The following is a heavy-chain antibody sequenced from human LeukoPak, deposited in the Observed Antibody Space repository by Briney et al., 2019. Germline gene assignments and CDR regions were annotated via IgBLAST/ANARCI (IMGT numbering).Heavy chain of an antibody. V-gene: IGHV1-2*02. CDR2: INPNSGGT. CDR3: ARGEGSAASSYYYGSGSYYTEPYYFDY. CDR1: GYTFTGYY. J-gene: IGHJ4*02. Sequence: GASVKVSCKASGYTFTGYYMHWVRQAPGQGLEWMGWINPNSGGTNYAQKFQGRVTMTRDTSISTAYMELGRLRSDDTAVYYCARGEGSAASSYYYGSGSYYTEPYYFDYWGQGTLVTVSS. D-gene: IGHD3-10*01.